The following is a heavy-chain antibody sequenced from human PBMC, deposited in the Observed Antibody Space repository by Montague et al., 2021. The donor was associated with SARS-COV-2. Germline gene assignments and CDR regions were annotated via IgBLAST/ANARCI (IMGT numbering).Heavy chain of an antibody. CDR1: GDSISSYS. J-gene: IGHJ3*02. Sequence: SETLSLTCTVSGDSISSYSWTWILRPPGGRRQGIGYDYNRGGTTYNNSPPRRVTISVDTSKNQFSLQLSTVVAADTTVDYCGGVGRGSSWYEVAFDIWGQGTMVTVSS. CDR2: DYNRGGT. V-gene: IGHV4-59*01. D-gene: IGHD6-13*01. CDR3: GGVGRGSSWYEVAFDI.